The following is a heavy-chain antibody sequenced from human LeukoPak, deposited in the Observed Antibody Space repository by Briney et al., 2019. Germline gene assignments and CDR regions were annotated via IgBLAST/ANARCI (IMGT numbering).Heavy chain of an antibody. CDR2: IYYSGST. V-gene: IGHV4-59*12. D-gene: IGHD5-18*01. J-gene: IGHJ4*02. CDR1: GGSISSYY. Sequence: SETLSLTCTVSGGSISSYYWSWIRQPPGKGLEWIGYIYYSGSTNYNPSLKSRVTISVDTSKNQFSLKLSSVTAADTAVYYCARARHGYIYGYRPNELGHFFDYWGQGTLVTVSS. CDR3: ARARHGYIYGYRPNELGHFFDY.